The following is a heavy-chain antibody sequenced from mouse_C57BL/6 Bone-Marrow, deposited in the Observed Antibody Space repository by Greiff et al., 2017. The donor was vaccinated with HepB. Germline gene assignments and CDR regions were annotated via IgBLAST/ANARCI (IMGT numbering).Heavy chain of an antibody. CDR2: IRNKANGYTT. Sequence: EVKVVDSGGGLVQPGGSLSLSCAASGFTFTDYYMSWVRQPPGKALEWLGFIRNKANGYTTEYSVSVKGRFTISRDNSQSILYLQMNALRAEDSATYYCARYRTGNYAMDYWGQGTSVTVSS. CDR1: GFTFTDYY. CDR3: ARYRTGNYAMDY. J-gene: IGHJ4*01. V-gene: IGHV7-3*01.